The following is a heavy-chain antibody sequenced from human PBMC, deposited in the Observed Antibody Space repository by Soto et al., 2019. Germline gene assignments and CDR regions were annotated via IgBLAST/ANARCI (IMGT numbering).Heavy chain of an antibody. CDR2: IHYSGGT. CDR1: GASVSTYS. V-gene: IGHV4-59*02. Sequence: ETLSLTCSVTGASVSTYSWSWIRQSPGKGLEWIGYIHYSGGTNYTPSLRSRVTISVDSSKNQLSLNLTSLTAADTAVYYCARGGTSGSAVFNWFDPWGQGTLVTVSS. CDR3: ARGGTSGSAVFNWFDP. D-gene: IGHD3-10*01. J-gene: IGHJ5*02.